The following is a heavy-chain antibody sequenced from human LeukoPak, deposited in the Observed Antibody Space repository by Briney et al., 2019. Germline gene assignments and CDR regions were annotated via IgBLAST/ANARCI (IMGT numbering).Heavy chain of an antibody. Sequence: PGGSLRLSCVASGFSFNYYSMNWVRQAPGKGLEWVSYISGSSSHIYYADSLEGRFTVSRDNAKNSVYLQMNSLRTEDTAVYYCARDKDWAFDYWGLGTLVTVSS. D-gene: IGHD3/OR15-3a*01. J-gene: IGHJ4*02. V-gene: IGHV3-21*05. CDR2: ISGSSSHI. CDR1: GFSFNYYS. CDR3: ARDKDWAFDY.